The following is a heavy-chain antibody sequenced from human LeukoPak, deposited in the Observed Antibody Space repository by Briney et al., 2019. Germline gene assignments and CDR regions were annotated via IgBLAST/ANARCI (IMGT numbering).Heavy chain of an antibody. CDR3: AKGPYVGDYPGEYQH. Sequence: GGSLRLSCAASGFKFSDYSKSWVRQAPGKGLEWVAGIGGSGGGTYYGDSVKGRFTISRDNSKNTLYLQMNSLRAEDTAVYYCAKGPYVGDYPGEYQHWGQGTLVTVSS. V-gene: IGHV3-23*01. D-gene: IGHD2/OR15-2a*01. J-gene: IGHJ1*01. CDR1: GFKFSDYS. CDR2: IGGSGGGT.